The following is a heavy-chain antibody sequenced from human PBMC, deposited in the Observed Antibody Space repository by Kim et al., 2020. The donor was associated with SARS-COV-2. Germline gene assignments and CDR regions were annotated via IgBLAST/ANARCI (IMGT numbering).Heavy chain of an antibody. CDR3: ARFGTSYYYYYGMDV. Sequence: ASVKVSCKASGYTFTSYGISWVRQAPGQGLEWMGWISAYNGNTNYAQKLQGRVTMTTDTSTSTAYMELRSLRSDDTAVYYCARFGTSYYYYYGMDVWGQGTTVTVSS. V-gene: IGHV1-18*04. J-gene: IGHJ6*02. CDR2: ISAYNGNT. CDR1: GYTFTSYG. D-gene: IGHD2-2*01.